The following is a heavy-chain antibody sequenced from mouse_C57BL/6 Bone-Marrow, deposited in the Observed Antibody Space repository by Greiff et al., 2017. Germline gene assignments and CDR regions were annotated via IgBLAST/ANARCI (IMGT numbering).Heavy chain of an antibody. CDR2: IDPEAGDS. J-gene: IGHJ1*03. CDR1: GFNIKDYY. D-gene: IGHD2-1*01. V-gene: IGHV14-1*01. CDR3: NCYDGNYGTVNDV. Sequence: EVQLQESGAELVRPGASVKLSCTASGFNIKDYYMHWVKQRPEQGLEWIGRIDPEAGDSEYAPKFQGKGTMTADTSSNTAYLQLSSLTSEDTAVYYCNCYDGNYGTVNDVWGTGTTVTVSS.